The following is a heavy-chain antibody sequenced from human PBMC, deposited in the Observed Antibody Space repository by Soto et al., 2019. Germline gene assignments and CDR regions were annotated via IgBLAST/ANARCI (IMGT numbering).Heavy chain of an antibody. V-gene: IGHV3-74*03. Sequence: PGGSLRLSWVASGFTFNRYWMRWVRQPPGTGLVWVSQISSDSSDIKYADYVTGRFTVSRDNAKNTLFLQMNSLRVEDTGVYYCARDWTTAGPSSVDYWGQGTVVTVSS. CDR2: ISSDSSDI. CDR1: GFTFNRYW. D-gene: IGHD6-13*01. CDR3: ARDWTTAGPSSVDY. J-gene: IGHJ4*02.